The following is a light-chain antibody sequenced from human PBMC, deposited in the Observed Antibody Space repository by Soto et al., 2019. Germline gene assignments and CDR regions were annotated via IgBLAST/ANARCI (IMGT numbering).Light chain of an antibody. CDR2: KAS. CDR1: QSISSW. Sequence: DIEMTQSPSTLSASLGDRVTITCLSSQSISSWLAWYQQKPGKAPKLLIYKASSLESGVPSRFSGSGSGTEFTLTISSLQPDDFATYYCQQYSSSSEWTFGQGTKVDI. CDR3: QQYSSSSEWT. V-gene: IGKV1-5*03. J-gene: IGKJ1*01.